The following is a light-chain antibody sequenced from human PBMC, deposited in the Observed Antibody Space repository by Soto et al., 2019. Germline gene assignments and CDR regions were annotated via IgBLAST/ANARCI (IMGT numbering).Light chain of an antibody. CDR1: QSVSTY. CDR3: QQYGRT. Sequence: EIVLTQPPGTLSLSPGERATLSCRASQSVSTYLAWYQQQPGQAPGLLIYGASSRATGIPDRFSGSGSGTDFTLTISRLEPEDSAVYYCQQYGRTFGGGTKVDIK. CDR2: GAS. V-gene: IGKV3-20*01. J-gene: IGKJ4*01.